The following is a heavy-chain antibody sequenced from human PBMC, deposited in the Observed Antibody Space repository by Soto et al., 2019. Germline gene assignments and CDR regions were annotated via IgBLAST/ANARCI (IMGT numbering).Heavy chain of an antibody. CDR2: IKPNSGGT. J-gene: IGHJ4*02. Sequence: ASVKVSCKASGYPFTDYPIHWVRQAPGQGLEWLGWIKPNSGGTISAQKFQGRVTVTRDTSISTAFMDLSGLTSDDTAVYYCARALGPVDYSGDSWGQGTPAT. CDR3: ARALGPVDYSGDS. CDR1: GYPFTDYP. D-gene: IGHD3-10*01. V-gene: IGHV1-2*02.